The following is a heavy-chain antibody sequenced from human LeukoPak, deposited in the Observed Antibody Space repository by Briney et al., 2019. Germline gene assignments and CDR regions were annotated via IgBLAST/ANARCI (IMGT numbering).Heavy chain of an antibody. J-gene: IGHJ4*02. CDR1: GGSVSSYY. CDR2: VYYTGST. Sequence: SETLSLTCSVSGGSVSSYYWSWIRQPPGRGLEWIGYVYYTGSTNYNPSLKSRVTMFEDKSKNQFSLRLYSVTVADTAVYYCARHFAYSSSSYFDYWGQGSLVTVSS. CDR3: ARHFAYSSSSYFDY. V-gene: IGHV4-59*08. D-gene: IGHD6-6*01.